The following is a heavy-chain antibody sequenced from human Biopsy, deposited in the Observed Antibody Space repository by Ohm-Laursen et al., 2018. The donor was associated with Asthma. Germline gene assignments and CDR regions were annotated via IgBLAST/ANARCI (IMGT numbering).Heavy chain of an antibody. V-gene: IGHV3-7*02. Sequence: SLRLPCTASGFTFSTSCMTWVRQAPGKGLEWVANIKEDGSEKNYVDSVKGRFTISRDNGKNSLYLQMNSLRTEDTAVYYCAKRRGYSGHDNDYWGQGTLVIVSS. D-gene: IGHD5-12*01. CDR3: AKRRGYSGHDNDY. CDR2: IKEDGSEK. J-gene: IGHJ4*02. CDR1: GFTFSTSC.